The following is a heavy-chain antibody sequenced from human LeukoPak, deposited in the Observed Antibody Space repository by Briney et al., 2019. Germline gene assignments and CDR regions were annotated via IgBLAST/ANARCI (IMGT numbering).Heavy chain of an antibody. CDR1: GYSFTSYW. V-gene: IGHV5-51*01. D-gene: IGHD5-18*01. CDR3: ARQTAMGYYYYYYGMDV. CDR2: IYPGDSDT. Sequence: PGESLKISCKGSGYSFTSYWIGWVRQMPGKGLEWMGIIYPGDSDTRYSPSLQGQVTISADKSISTAYLQWSSLKASDTAMYYCARQTAMGYYYYYYGMDVWGQGTTVTVSS. J-gene: IGHJ6*02.